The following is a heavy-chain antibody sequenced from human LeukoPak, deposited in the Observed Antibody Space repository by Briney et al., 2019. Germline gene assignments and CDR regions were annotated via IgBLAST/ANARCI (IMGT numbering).Heavy chain of an antibody. CDR2: ISYDGINK. CDR1: GFTFSSYA. D-gene: IGHD3-10*02. J-gene: IGHJ6*04. V-gene: IGHV3-30*04. Sequence: PGRSLRLSCAASGFTFSSYAMHWVRQAPGKGLEWVAIISYDGINKYYADSVKGRFTISRDNAKNSLYLQMNSLRAEDTAVYYCAELGITMIGGVWGKGTTVTISS. CDR3: AELGITMIGGV.